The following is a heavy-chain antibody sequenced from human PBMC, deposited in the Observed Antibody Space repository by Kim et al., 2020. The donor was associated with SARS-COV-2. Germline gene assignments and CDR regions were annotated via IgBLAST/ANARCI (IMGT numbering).Heavy chain of an antibody. J-gene: IGHJ3*02. V-gene: IGHV4-59*01. D-gene: IGHD3-10*01. CDR1: GGSISSYY. CDR3: ARLLWFGEEVAVAGTGPSLGSWSGGLGDAFDI. Sequence: SETLSLTCTVSGGSISSYYWSWIRQPPGKGLEWIGYIYYSGSTNYNPSLKSRVTISVDTSKNQFSLKLSSVTAADTAVYYCARLLWFGEEVAVAGTGPSLGSWSGGLGDAFDIWGQGTMVTFSS. CDR2: IYYSGST.